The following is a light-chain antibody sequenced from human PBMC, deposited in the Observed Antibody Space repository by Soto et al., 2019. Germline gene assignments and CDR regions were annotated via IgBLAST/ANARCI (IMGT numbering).Light chain of an antibody. CDR3: QSYDSSLSGSL. J-gene: IGLJ3*02. Sequence: QSVLTQPPSVSGAPGQRVTISCTGSSSNIGAGYDVHWYQQLPGTAPKLLIYGNSNRPSGVPDRFSGSKSGTSASLAISGLQAEDAADHYCQSYDSSLSGSLFGGGTKVTVL. V-gene: IGLV1-40*01. CDR1: SSNIGAGYD. CDR2: GNS.